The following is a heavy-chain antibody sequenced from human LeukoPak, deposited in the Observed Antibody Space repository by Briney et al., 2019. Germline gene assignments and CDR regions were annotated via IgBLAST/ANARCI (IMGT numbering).Heavy chain of an antibody. CDR2: IWYDGSKK. D-gene: IGHD2-15*01. J-gene: IGHJ3*02. Sequence: PGGSLRLSCVASGFNFRTYGMHWVRQAPGKGPEWVAVIWYDGSKKYYADSVKGRFTISRDNSKNTLYLQMNSLRAEDTAVYHCARAPRYCRGGSCYWTAFDIWGHGTMVTVSS. CDR3: ARAPRYCRGGSCYWTAFDI. V-gene: IGHV3-33*01. CDR1: GFNFRTYG.